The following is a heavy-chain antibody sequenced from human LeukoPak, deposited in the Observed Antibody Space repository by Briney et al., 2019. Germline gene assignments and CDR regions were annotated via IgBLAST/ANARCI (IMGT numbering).Heavy chain of an antibody. CDR2: IYYSGST. D-gene: IGHD2-15*01. CDR3: ARDHCSGGSCYLPAGWFDP. Sequence: SETLSLTCTVSGGSIISGGYYWSWIRQHPGKGLEWIGYIYYSGSTYYNPSLKGRVTFSVDTSKNQFSLKLSSVTAADTAVYYCARDHCSGGSCYLPAGWFDPWGQGTLVTVSS. J-gene: IGHJ5*02. V-gene: IGHV4-31*03. CDR1: GGSIISGGYY.